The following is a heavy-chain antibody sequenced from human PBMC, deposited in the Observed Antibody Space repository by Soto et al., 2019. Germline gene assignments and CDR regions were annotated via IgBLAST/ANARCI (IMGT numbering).Heavy chain of an antibody. CDR3: VRGGFLSHDHVIIAPATLGFDP. CDR1: GYTFTTYD. V-gene: IGHV1-8*01. J-gene: IGHJ5*02. CDR2: MNPNRTNT. Sequence: QVQLMQSGAEVKKPWASVKVSCKASGYTFTTYDINWVRQAPGQGLEWMGWMNPNRTNTGYAEKCQGRVTMTRDTSISTAYMELSSLRYDDTAVYYCVRGGFLSHDHVIIAPATLGFDPWGQGTLVTVSS. D-gene: IGHD2-2*01.